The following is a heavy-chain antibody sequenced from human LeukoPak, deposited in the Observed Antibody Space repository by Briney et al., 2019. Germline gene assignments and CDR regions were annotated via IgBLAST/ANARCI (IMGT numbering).Heavy chain of an antibody. CDR2: TYYRSKWYN. V-gene: IGHV6-1*01. CDR1: VDIVSINSAA. Sequence: SQTLSLTCAISVDIVSINSAAWNWIRQSPSRGLELLGRTYYRSKWYNDHAGSVKSRITINPDTSKNQFSLQLNSVTPEDTAVYYCAREYNSASDYWGQGTLVTVSS. D-gene: IGHD6-19*01. J-gene: IGHJ4*02. CDR3: AREYNSASDY.